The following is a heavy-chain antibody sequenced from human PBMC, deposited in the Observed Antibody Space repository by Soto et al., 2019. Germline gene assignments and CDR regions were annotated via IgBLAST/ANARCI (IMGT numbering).Heavy chain of an antibody. CDR2: ISWNSGSI. D-gene: IGHD3-3*01. CDR3: AKDARFLEWTHMRYYFDY. V-gene: IGHV3-9*01. Sequence: GGSLRLSCAASGFTFDDYAMHWVRQAPGKGLEWVSGISWNSGSIGYADSVKGRFTISRDNAKNSLYLQMNSLRAEDTALYYCAKDARFLEWTHMRYYFDYWGQGTLVTVSS. CDR1: GFTFDDYA. J-gene: IGHJ4*02.